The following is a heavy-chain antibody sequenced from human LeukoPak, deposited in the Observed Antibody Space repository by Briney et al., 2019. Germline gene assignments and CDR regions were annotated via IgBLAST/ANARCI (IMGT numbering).Heavy chain of an antibody. CDR3: ARVKGSYYDSSCYQQSNWFDP. CDR1: GGSISSYY. D-gene: IGHD3-22*01. V-gene: IGHV4-4*07. J-gene: IGHJ5*02. Sequence: SETLSLTCTVSGGSISSYYWSWIRQPAGKGLEWIGRIYTSGSTNYNPSLKSRVTMSVDTSKNQFSLKLSSVTAADTAVYYCARVKGSYYDSSCYQQSNWFDPWGQGTLVTVSS. CDR2: IYTSGST.